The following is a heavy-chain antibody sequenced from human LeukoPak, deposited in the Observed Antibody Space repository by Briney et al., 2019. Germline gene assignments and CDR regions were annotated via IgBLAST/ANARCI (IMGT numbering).Heavy chain of an antibody. CDR2: IYPGDSDT. D-gene: IGHD5-18*01. J-gene: IGHJ4*02. V-gene: IGHV5-51*01. Sequence: GESLKISCKGSGYSFTSYWIGWVRQMPGKGLEWMGIIYPGDSDTRYSPSFQGQVTISADKSISTAYLQWSSLKASDTAVYYCARQIRGYSYGYYFDYWGQGTLVTVSS. CDR3: ARQIRGYSYGYYFDY. CDR1: GYSFTSYW.